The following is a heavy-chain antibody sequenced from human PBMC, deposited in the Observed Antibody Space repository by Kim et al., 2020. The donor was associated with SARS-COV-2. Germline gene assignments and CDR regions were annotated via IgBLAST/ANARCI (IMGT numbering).Heavy chain of an antibody. Sequence: GGSLRLSCAASGFTFSSYSMNWVRQAPGKGLEWVSSISSSSSYIYYADSVKGRFTISRDNAKNSLYLQMNSLRAEDTAVYYCARVGKGWQQLVRGVDAFDIWGQGTMVTVSS. CDR1: GFTFSSYS. J-gene: IGHJ3*02. CDR2: ISSSSSYI. V-gene: IGHV3-21*01. CDR3: ARVGKGWQQLVRGVDAFDI. D-gene: IGHD6-13*01.